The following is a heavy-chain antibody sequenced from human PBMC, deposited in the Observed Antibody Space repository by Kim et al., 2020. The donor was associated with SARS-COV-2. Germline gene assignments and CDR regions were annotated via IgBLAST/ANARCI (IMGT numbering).Heavy chain of an antibody. CDR3: TRIASAVGTSDS. J-gene: IGHJ4*02. Sequence: EYAASVKGRFTVSRDNSKGIAYLQLTSLKTEDTAVYYCTRIASAVGTSDSWGQGTLVTVSS. V-gene: IGHV3-49*02. D-gene: IGHD6-13*01.